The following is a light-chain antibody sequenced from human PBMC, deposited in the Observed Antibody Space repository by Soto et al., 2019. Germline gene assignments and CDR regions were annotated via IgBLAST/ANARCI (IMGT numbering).Light chain of an antibody. CDR1: QSVSSN. CDR3: QQSNNAPYT. V-gene: IGKV3-15*01. CDR2: GSS. Sequence: EIVMTQSTATLSVSPGERATLSCRASQSVSSNLAWYQQKPGQAPRLLFYGSSTRATGVPARFTGSGSGTDFTLTISSLQSEDFAVYYCQQSNNAPYTFGQGTKLEIK. J-gene: IGKJ2*01.